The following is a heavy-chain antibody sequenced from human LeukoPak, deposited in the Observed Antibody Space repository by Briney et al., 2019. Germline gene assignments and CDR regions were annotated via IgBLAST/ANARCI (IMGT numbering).Heavy chain of an antibody. Sequence: ASVTVSFKASGYTFTSYGISWVGQAPGQGREWMGWISAYNGNTNYAQKLQGRVTITTDTSTSTAYMELRSLRSDDTAVYYCARVGAVAGTSSDYWGQGTLVTVSS. CDR1: GYTFTSYG. CDR3: ARVGAVAGTSSDY. J-gene: IGHJ4*02. D-gene: IGHD6-19*01. V-gene: IGHV1-18*04. CDR2: ISAYNGNT.